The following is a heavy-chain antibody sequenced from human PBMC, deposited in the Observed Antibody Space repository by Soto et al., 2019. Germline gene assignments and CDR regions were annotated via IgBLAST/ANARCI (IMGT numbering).Heavy chain of an antibody. V-gene: IGHV3-23*01. Sequence: EVQLLESGGGLVQPGGSLRLSCVGSGFNFRNYGMNWVRQAPGKGLEWVSSVSDTGGSTYYADSVKGRFSISRDNSKSTLYLQMNSRRAEDTALYYCAKRVLYCDSSPNFDYWGQGTLVTVSS. J-gene: IGHJ4*02. D-gene: IGHD3-9*01. CDR3: AKRVLYCDSSPNFDY. CDR1: GFNFRNYG. CDR2: VSDTGGST.